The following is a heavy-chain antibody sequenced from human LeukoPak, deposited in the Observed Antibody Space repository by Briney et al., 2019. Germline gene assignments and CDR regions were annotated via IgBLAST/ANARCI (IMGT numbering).Heavy chain of an antibody. Sequence: PGGSLRLSCAASGFTFSGSAMHWVRQASGKGLEWVGRIRSKANNDATAYAASVKGRFTISRDDSKNTAYLQMNSLKTADTAVYYCTRPDDYGDYWGQGTLVTVSS. V-gene: IGHV3-73*01. CDR1: GFTFSGSA. J-gene: IGHJ4*02. CDR2: IRSKANNDAT. CDR3: TRPDDYGDY.